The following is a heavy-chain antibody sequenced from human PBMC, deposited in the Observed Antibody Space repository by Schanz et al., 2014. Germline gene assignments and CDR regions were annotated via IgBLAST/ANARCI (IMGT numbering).Heavy chain of an antibody. Sequence: VESGGGLVKPGGSLRLSCVASGFSFSGFAVHWVRQAPGKGLEWVSIVSHDGFTKHYADSVRGRFTLSRDNSKNTVYLQMNSLRAEDTALYFCATDYSGGGCHIWGQGTMVTVSS. V-gene: IGHV3-30*04. CDR2: VSHDGFTK. CDR3: ATDYSGGGCHI. J-gene: IGHJ3*02. D-gene: IGHD6-19*01. CDR1: GFSFSGFA.